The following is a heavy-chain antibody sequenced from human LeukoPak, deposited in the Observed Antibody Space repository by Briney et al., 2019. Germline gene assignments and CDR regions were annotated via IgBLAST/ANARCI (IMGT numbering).Heavy chain of an antibody. CDR1: GFTFSSYA. Sequence: GGSLRLSCAASGFTFSSYARSWVRQAPGKGLEWVSAISGSGGSTYYADSVKGRFTISRDNSKNTLYLQMNSLRAEDTAVYYCAKDPNRVPVNPFDYWGQGTLVTVSS. CDR2: ISGSGGST. V-gene: IGHV3-23*01. J-gene: IGHJ4*02. D-gene: IGHD2-2*01. CDR3: AKDPNRVPVNPFDY.